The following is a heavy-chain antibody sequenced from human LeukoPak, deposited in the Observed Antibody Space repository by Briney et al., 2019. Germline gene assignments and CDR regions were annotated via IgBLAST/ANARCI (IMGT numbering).Heavy chain of an antibody. CDR3: ARVAHPSRNDYYLGY. Sequence: SETLSLTCAVYGGSFSDYYWTWVRQSPGKGLEWIGEINHSGSTNYNPSLKSRVTISADTSKSQFSLKVTSVTAADTALYYCARVAHPSRNDYYLGYWGQGTLVTISS. CDR2: INHSGST. V-gene: IGHV4-34*01. D-gene: IGHD1-1*01. CDR1: GGSFSDYY. J-gene: IGHJ4*02.